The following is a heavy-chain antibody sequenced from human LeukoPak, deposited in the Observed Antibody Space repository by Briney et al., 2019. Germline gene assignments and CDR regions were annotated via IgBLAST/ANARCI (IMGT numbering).Heavy chain of an antibody. J-gene: IGHJ4*02. V-gene: IGHV3-30*04. Sequence: PGGSLRLSCAASGFTFSIYAMHWVRQAPGKGLEWVAVISYDGSNKYYADSVKGRFTISRDNSENTLYLQMNSLRAEDTAVYYCARDVGHGYNYGLIDYWGQGTLVTVSS. CDR3: ARDVGHGYNYGLIDY. CDR1: GFTFSIYA. D-gene: IGHD5-18*01. CDR2: ISYDGSNK.